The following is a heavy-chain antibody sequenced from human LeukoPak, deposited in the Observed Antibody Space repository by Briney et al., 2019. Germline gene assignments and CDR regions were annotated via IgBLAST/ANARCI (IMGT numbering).Heavy chain of an antibody. CDR3: ARDLWGCDY. CDR1: GYTLTELS. D-gene: IGHD4/OR15-4a*01. Sequence: ASVKVSCKVSGYTLTELSMHWVRQAPGKGLEWMGGFDPEDGETIYAQKFQGRVTMTRDTSTSTVYMELSSLRSEDTAVYYCARDLWGCDYWGQGTLVTVSS. J-gene: IGHJ4*02. CDR2: FDPEDGET. V-gene: IGHV1-24*01.